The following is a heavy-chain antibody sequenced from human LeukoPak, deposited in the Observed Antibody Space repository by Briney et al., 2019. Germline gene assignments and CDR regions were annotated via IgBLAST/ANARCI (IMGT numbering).Heavy chain of an antibody. CDR1: GFTFRSHW. Sequence: GGSLRLSCTGSGFTFRSHWMSWVRQAPGKGLEWVSAISGSGGSTYYADSVKGRFTISRDNSKNTLYLQMNSLRAEDTAVYYCAKDLVVVAATPGNYFDYWGQGTLVTVSS. V-gene: IGHV3-23*01. D-gene: IGHD2-15*01. J-gene: IGHJ4*02. CDR3: AKDLVVVAATPGNYFDY. CDR2: ISGSGGST.